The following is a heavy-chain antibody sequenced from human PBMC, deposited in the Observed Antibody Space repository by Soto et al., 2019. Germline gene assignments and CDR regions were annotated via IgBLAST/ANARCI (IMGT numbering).Heavy chain of an antibody. D-gene: IGHD1-26*01. J-gene: IGHJ5*02. V-gene: IGHV4-30-2*01. CDR2: IYHSGGT. CDR3: ARAAGATGWFGP. CDR1: GGSISSGGYY. Sequence: QLQLQESGSGLVKPSQTLSITCAVSGGSISSGGYYWSWIRQPPGKGLEWIGYIYHSGGTYYNPTLKSRVTISVDRSKNQFSLKLSSVTAADTAVYYCARAAGATGWFGPWGQGTLVTVSS.